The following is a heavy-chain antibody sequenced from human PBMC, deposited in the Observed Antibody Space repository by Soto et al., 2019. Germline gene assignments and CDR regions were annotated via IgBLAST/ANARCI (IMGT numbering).Heavy chain of an antibody. Sequence: ASVKVSCKASGYTFTSYAMHWVRQAPGQRLEWMGWINAGNGNTKYSQKFQGRVTITRDTSASTAYMELSSLRSEDTAVYYCARSGDFWSGWDYYYGMDVWGQGTTVTSP. CDR3: ARSGDFWSGWDYYYGMDV. CDR1: GYTFTSYA. V-gene: IGHV1-3*01. CDR2: INAGNGNT. J-gene: IGHJ6*02. D-gene: IGHD3-3*01.